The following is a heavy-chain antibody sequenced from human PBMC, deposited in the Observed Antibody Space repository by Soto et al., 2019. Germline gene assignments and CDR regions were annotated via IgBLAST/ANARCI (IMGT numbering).Heavy chain of an antibody. Sequence: EGQLVESGGDLVRPGGSLRLSCAASGFMFSSYWMSWVRQAPGKGLEWVANIRQDGNEKYYVDSVKGRFTISRDNAKNSLYLQMSSLRDEDTAVYYCGRGGRSFDAWGQGTLVTVSS. V-gene: IGHV3-7*01. CDR3: GRGGRSFDA. J-gene: IGHJ5*02. CDR1: GFMFSSYW. CDR2: IRQDGNEK.